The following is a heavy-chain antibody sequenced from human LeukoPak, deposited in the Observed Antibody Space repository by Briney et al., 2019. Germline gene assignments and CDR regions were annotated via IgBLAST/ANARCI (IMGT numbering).Heavy chain of an antibody. Sequence: GGSLRLSCAASGFTFSNSAMTWVRQAPGKGLDWVSAINGDGGRTYHADSVKGQFTISRDNSKNTLYLRMNSLRVEDTAVYYCAKDIKGTNYYYYGMGAWGQGTTVTVSS. CDR2: INGDGGRT. J-gene: IGHJ6*02. CDR1: GFTFSNSA. D-gene: IGHD1-14*01. CDR3: AKDIKGTNYYYYGMGA. V-gene: IGHV3-23*01.